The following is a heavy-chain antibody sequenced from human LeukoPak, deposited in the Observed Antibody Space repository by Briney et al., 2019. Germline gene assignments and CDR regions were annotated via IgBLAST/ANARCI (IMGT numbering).Heavy chain of an antibody. CDR3: AKDDAPYCSSTSCYYYYGMDV. J-gene: IGHJ6*02. V-gene: IGHV3-23*01. CDR2: ISGSGGST. D-gene: IGHD2-2*01. Sequence: PGGSLRLSCAASGFTFSSYSMNWVRQAPGKGLEWVSAISGSGGSTYYADSVKGRFTISRDNSKNTLYLQMNSLRAEDTAVYYCAKDDAPYCSSTSCYYYYGMDVWGQGTTVTVSS. CDR1: GFTFSSYS.